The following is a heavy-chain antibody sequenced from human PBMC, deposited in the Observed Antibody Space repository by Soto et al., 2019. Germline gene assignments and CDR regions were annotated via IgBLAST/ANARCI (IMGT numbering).Heavy chain of an antibody. D-gene: IGHD6-13*01. CDR3: ARDRVAAAGSWFDP. Sequence: QVQLQESGPGVVKPSETLSLTCTVSGGSISSYYWSWIRQPPGKGLEWIGYIYYSGSTNYNPSLKSRVTISVDTSKNQFSLKLSSVTAADTAAYYCARDRVAAAGSWFDPWGQGTLVTVSS. CDR1: GGSISSYY. J-gene: IGHJ5*02. V-gene: IGHV4-59*01. CDR2: IYYSGST.